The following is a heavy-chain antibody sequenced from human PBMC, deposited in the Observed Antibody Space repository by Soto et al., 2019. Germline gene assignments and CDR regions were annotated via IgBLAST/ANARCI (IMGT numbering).Heavy chain of an antibody. D-gene: IGHD3-22*01. V-gene: IGHV4-34*01. CDR3: ARGYESSRRYLPLLDY. CDR2: ISHSGST. Sequence: QVQLQQWGAGLLKPSETLSLRCVVNSGSFSGYYWTWIRQTPGKGLEWIGEISHSGSTNYNPSLMSRGTRSADTAKKQFSLRLSSVTAADTALYFCARGYESSRRYLPLLDYWGQGTLVTVSS. J-gene: IGHJ4*02. CDR1: SGSFSGYY.